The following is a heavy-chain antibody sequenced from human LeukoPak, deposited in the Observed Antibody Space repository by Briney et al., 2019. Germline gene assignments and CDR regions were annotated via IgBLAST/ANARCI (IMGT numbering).Heavy chain of an antibody. CDR3: VRGSRGPEY. V-gene: IGHV3-74*01. CDR2: TNNDGSDT. J-gene: IGHJ4*02. D-gene: IGHD6-19*01. Sequence: GGSLRLSCAASGFTFSSYWIHWVRQAPGKGLVWVSRTNNDGSDTVYADSVKGRFTVSRDNAKNTLYLQMNSLRAEDTAVYYCVRGSRGPEYWGQGTLVTVSS. CDR1: GFTFSSYW.